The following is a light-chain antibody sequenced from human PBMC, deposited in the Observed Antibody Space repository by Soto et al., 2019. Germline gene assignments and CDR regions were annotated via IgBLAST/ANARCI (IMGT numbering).Light chain of an antibody. CDR1: QSISNY. V-gene: IGKV1-39*01. Sequence: DIQMTQSPSSLSAYVGDRVTINCRASQSISNYLKWYQKKPGKAPNLLIYAASSLQSGVPSRFSGSGSGTDFTLTISSLQPEDFATYYCQQSYRTPTFGQGTKLEIK. J-gene: IGKJ2*01. CDR3: QQSYRTPT. CDR2: AAS.